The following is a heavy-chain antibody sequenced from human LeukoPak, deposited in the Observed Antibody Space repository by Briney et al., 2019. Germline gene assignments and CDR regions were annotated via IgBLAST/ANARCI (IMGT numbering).Heavy chain of an antibody. J-gene: IGHJ4*02. CDR2: ISSGSSAI. CDR3: AAQSGSGSNYPDY. Sequence: PGGSLRLSCAASGFTFSSYSMNWVRQAPGKGLEWISYISSGSSAIYYADSVKGRFTTSRDNAKNSLYLQTNSLRAEDTAVYYCAAQSGSGSNYPDYWGQGTLVTVSS. CDR1: GFTFSSYS. V-gene: IGHV3-48*01. D-gene: IGHD3-10*01.